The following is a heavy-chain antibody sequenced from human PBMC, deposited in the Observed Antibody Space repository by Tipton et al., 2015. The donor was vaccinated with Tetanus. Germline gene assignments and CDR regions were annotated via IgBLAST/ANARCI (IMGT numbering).Heavy chain of an antibody. CDR3: ARGGSYSYGPRGFDL. D-gene: IGHD5-18*01. CDR2: INHSGST. Sequence: TLSLTCTVSGASFSSGAYYWSWIRQSPGKGLEWIGEINHSGSTTYSPSFKSRVTISVDTPKNQFSLKLTSLTVADTAVYYCARGGSYSYGPRGFDLWGRGTLVTVSS. V-gene: IGHV4-34*01. J-gene: IGHJ2*01. CDR1: GASFSSGAYY.